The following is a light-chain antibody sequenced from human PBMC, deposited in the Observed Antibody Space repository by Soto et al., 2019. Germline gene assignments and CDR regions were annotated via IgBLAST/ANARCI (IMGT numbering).Light chain of an antibody. CDR3: QQYYSYPNT. V-gene: IGKV1-8*01. CDR1: QGISSY. J-gene: IGKJ2*01. Sequence: AIRMTQSPSSLSASTGDRVTITCRASQGISSYLAWYQQKPGKAPKLLIYAASTLQSGVPSRFSGSGSGTDFTLTISCLQSEDFATYYCQQYYSYPNTFGQGTKVDIK. CDR2: AAS.